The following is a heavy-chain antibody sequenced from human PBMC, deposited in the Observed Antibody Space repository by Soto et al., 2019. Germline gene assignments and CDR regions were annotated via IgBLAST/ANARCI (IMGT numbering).Heavy chain of an antibody. CDR2: VYQSGTT. D-gene: IGHD2-2*01. Sequence: SETLSLTCTVSGGSISNHYWSWIRQPPGKGLEWIGNVYQSGTTRLNPSLKSRVSIFVDRSKNQFSLELNSATAADRAVYYCARQPESTSYFDYWGQGILVTVSS. CDR3: ARQPESTSYFDY. V-gene: IGHV4-59*08. CDR1: GGSISNHY. J-gene: IGHJ4*02.